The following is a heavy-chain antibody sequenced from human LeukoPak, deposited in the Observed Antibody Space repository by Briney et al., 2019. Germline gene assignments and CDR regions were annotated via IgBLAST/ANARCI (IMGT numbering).Heavy chain of an antibody. CDR2: IHHDGRT. Sequence: SETLSLTCAVSGGSLSGYYWSWIRQSPGKGLEWMGDIHHDGRTKHKSSLKSRVTIFLDSSKNEVSLRLSPVTPADTALYFCARHAVPRHDGDTVNASDLWGQGTMVTVAP. D-gene: IGHD4-17*01. J-gene: IGHJ3*01. V-gene: IGHV4-34*01. CDR3: ARHAVPRHDGDTVNASDL. CDR1: GGSLSGYY.